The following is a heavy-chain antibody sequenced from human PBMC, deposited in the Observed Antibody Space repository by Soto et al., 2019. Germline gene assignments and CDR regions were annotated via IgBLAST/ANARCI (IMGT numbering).Heavy chain of an antibody. CDR2: ISAYNGNT. D-gene: IGHD3-3*01. CDR3: ARLAFWRGYLSGMVV. Sequence: APVKVSCKASGYTFTSYGISWVRQAPGQGHERMGWISAYNGNTNYAQKLQGRVTMTTDPSSSTAYMELRSLRSDDTAVYYCARLAFWRGYLSGMVVWSQGSTVIGSS. V-gene: IGHV1-18*01. J-gene: IGHJ6*02. CDR1: GYTFTSYG.